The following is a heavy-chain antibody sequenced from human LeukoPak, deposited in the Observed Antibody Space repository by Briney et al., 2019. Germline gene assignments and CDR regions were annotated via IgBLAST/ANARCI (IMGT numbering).Heavy chain of an antibody. CDR1: GFTFSSYA. CDR3: ARDGYSSGWYSRFFDY. J-gene: IGHJ4*02. CDR2: ISYDGSNK. V-gene: IGHV3-30-3*01. Sequence: PGRSLRLSCAASGFTFSSYAMHWVRQAPGKGLEWVAVISYDGSNKYYADSVKGRFTISRDNSKNTLYLQMNSLRAEDTAVYYCARDGYSSGWYSRFFDYWGQGTLDTVSS. D-gene: IGHD6-19*01.